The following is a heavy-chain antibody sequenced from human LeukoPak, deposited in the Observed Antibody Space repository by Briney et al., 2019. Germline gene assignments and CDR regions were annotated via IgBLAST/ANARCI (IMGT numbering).Heavy chain of an antibody. J-gene: IGHJ5*02. CDR2: IYYSGST. V-gene: IGHV4-30-4*01. CDR1: GGSISSGDYY. Sequence: SQTLSLTCTVSGGSISSGDYYWSWIRQPPGKGLEWIGYIYYSGSTYYNPSLKSRVTISVDTSKNQFSLKLSSVTAADTAVYYCARDRGELPSAGWFDPWGQGTLVTVSS. CDR3: ARDRGELPSAGWFDP. D-gene: IGHD2-15*01.